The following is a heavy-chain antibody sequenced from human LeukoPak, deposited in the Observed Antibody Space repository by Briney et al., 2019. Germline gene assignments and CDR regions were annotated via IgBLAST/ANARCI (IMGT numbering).Heavy chain of an antibody. D-gene: IGHD3-22*01. Sequence: SETLSLTCAVYGGSFSGYYWSWIRQPPGKGLDWIGEINHSGSTNYNPPLKSRVTISVDTSKNQFSLKLSSVTAADTAVYYCARGLYYYDSSGYYPTAFDIWGQGTMVTVSS. CDR2: INHSGST. V-gene: IGHV4-34*01. CDR1: GGSFSGYY. CDR3: ARGLYYYDSSGYYPTAFDI. J-gene: IGHJ3*02.